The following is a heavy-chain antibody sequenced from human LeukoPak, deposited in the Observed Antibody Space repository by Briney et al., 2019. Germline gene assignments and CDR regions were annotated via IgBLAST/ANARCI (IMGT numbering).Heavy chain of an antibody. J-gene: IGHJ4*02. CDR1: GYSFTTYW. V-gene: IGHV5-51*01. CDR3: ARSDGYCSSTSCYGEFDY. D-gene: IGHD2-2*03. CDR2: IYPGDSDT. Sequence: PGESLKISCKGSGYSFTTYWIGWVRQMPGKGLEWMGIIYPGDSDTRYSPSFQGQVTISADKSISTAYLQWSSLKASDTAMYYCARSDGYCSSTSCYGEFDYWGQGTLVTVSS.